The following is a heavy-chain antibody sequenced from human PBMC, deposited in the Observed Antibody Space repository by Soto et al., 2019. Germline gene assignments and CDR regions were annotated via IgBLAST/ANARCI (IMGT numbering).Heavy chain of an antibody. CDR1: GYTFTSYA. D-gene: IGHD2-21*02. CDR2: INAGNGNT. CDR3: ARDSNEAYCGGDCSYFDY. J-gene: IGHJ4*02. Sequence: GASVKVSCKASGYTFTSYAMHWVRQAPGQRLEWMGWINAGNGNTKYSQKFQGRVTITRDTSASTAYMELSSLRSEDTAVYYCARDSNEAYCGGDCSYFDYWGQGTLVTVSS. V-gene: IGHV1-3*01.